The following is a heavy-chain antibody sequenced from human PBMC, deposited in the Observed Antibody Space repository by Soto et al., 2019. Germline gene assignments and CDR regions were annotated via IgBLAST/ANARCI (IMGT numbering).Heavy chain of an antibody. CDR3: AGDSSGYYGDAFDI. CDR2: INAGNGNT. D-gene: IGHD3-22*01. Sequence: QVQLVQSGAEVKKPGASVKVSCKASGYTFTSYAMHWVRQAPGQRLEWMGWINAGNGNTKYSQKFQGRVTITRDTSASTAYMELSSLRSEDTAVYYCAGDSSGYYGDAFDIWGQGTMVTVSS. V-gene: IGHV1-3*01. J-gene: IGHJ3*02. CDR1: GYTFTSYA.